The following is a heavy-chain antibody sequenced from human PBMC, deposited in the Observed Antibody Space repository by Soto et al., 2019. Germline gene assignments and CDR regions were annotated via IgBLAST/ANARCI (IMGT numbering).Heavy chain of an antibody. CDR2: ISSSASTI. CDR3: ARDRPGSSGYSNLGY. CDR1: GFTFSNYE. D-gene: IGHD3-22*01. J-gene: IGHJ4*02. Sequence: GGSLRLSCAASGFTFSNYEMSWVRQAPGTGLEWVSYISSSASTIYYADSVKGRFTISRDNAKNSLYLQMNSLRAEDTAVYYCARDRPGSSGYSNLGYWGQGTLVTVSS. V-gene: IGHV3-48*03.